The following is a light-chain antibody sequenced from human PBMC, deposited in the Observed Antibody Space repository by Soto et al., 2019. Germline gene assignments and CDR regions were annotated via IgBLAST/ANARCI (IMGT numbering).Light chain of an antibody. V-gene: IGLV2-8*01. CDR3: SSYAGNNNYV. J-gene: IGLJ1*01. CDR1: ISDVGGYDY. CDR2: DVT. Sequence: QSALTQPLSASGSPGQSVSISCTGTISDVGGYDYVSWYQQHPGKAPKVMIYDVTKRPSGVPDRFSGSKSGNTASLSVSGLQAEDESYYYCSSYAGNNNYVFGTGTKVTV.